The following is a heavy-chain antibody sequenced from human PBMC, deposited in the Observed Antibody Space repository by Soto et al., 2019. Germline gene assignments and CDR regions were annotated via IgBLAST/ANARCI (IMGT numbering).Heavy chain of an antibody. J-gene: IGHJ4*02. D-gene: IGHD6-13*01. Sequence: EVQLLESGGGLVQPGGSLRLSCAASGFTFNIYAMSWVRQAPGKGLEWVSTIGGSGRSTFYAVSVKGRFTISRDNSKNTLYLHMNSLRAEDTAVYYCAKDPQGSSWYSFDYWGQGTLVTVSS. CDR2: IGGSGRST. V-gene: IGHV3-23*01. CDR1: GFTFNIYA. CDR3: AKDPQGSSWYSFDY.